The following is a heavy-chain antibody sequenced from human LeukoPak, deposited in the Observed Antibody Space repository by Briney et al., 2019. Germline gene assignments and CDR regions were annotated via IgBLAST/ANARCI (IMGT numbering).Heavy chain of an antibody. J-gene: IGHJ4*02. V-gene: IGHV3-30-3*01. CDR2: ISYDGSNK. Sequence: GRSLRLSCAASGFTFSSYAMHWVRQAPGKGLEWVAVISYDGSNKYYADSEKGRFTISRDNSKNTLYLQMNSLRAEDTAVYYCARDGGSGYYYSFDYWGQGTLVTVSS. CDR3: ARDGGSGYYYSFDY. D-gene: IGHD3-22*01. CDR1: GFTFSSYA.